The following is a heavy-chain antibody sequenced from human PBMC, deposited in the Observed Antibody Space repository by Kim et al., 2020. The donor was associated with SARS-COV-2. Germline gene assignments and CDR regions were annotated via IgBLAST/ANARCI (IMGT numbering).Heavy chain of an antibody. V-gene: IGHV1-18*01. D-gene: IGHD6-19*01. J-gene: IGHJ4*02. CDR3: ARALGSGWYGPVDY. Sequence: KLQGRVTMTTDTSTSTAYMELRSLGSDDTAVYYCARALGSGWYGPVDYWGQGTLVTVSS.